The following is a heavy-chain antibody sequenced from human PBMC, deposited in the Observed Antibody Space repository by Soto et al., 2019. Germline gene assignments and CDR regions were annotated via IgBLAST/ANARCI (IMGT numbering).Heavy chain of an antibody. CDR2: VQNTGAT. CDR1: GGSISSYS. D-gene: IGHD2-21*02. Sequence: PSETLSLACTVSGGSISSYSWNWIRQPPGKGLEWIGYVQNTGATNYNPSLKSRVTISVDTSKNQFSLKLSAVTAADTAVYYCAREPRQGDRIYYFDYWGQGTLVTSPQ. V-gene: IGHV4-59*01. CDR3: AREPRQGDRIYYFDY. J-gene: IGHJ4*02.